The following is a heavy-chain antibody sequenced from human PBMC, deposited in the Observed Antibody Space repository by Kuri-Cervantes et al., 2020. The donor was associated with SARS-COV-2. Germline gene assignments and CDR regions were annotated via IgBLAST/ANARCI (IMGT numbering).Heavy chain of an antibody. D-gene: IGHD2-2*01. V-gene: IGHV3-30*02. CDR2: VRYDGKTK. Sequence: GGSLRLSCAASGFTFSSYWMSWVRQTPGKGLEWVAFVRYDGKTKDYADSVKGRITISRDSSKNTLYLQMNGLRTEDTAVYYCTRGTSQTYYYYYYMDVWGKGTTVTVSS. J-gene: IGHJ6*03. CDR3: TRGTSQTYYYYYYMDV. CDR1: GFTFSSYW.